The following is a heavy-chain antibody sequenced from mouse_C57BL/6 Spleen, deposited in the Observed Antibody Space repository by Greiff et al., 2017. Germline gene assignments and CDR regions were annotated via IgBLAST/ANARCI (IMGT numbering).Heavy chain of an antibody. Sequence: QVQLQQSGPELVKPGASVKLSCKASGYAFSSSWMHWVKQRPGKGLEWIGRIYPGDGDTNYNGKFKGKATLTADNSSSTAYMQLRSLTSEDSAFYYCARSDSSGPFAYWGQGTLVTVSA. D-gene: IGHD3-2*02. V-gene: IGHV1-82*01. CDR1: GYAFSSSW. J-gene: IGHJ3*01. CDR3: ARSDSSGPFAY. CDR2: IYPGDGDT.